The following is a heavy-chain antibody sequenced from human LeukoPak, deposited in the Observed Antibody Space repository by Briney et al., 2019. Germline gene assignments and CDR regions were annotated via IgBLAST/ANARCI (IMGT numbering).Heavy chain of an antibody. CDR3: ARHYDRYYYDSSGYPNDDFDI. V-gene: IGHV4-39*01. J-gene: IGHJ3*02. CDR1: GGSISSSSYY. CDR2: IYYSGST. Sequence: SETLSLTCTVSGGSISSSSYYWGWIRQPPGKGREWIGSIYYSGSTYYNPSLKSRVTISVDTTTYQFSLKLSSVTTADTALYYCARHYDRYYYDSSGYPNDDFDIWGQGTMVTVSS. D-gene: IGHD3-22*01.